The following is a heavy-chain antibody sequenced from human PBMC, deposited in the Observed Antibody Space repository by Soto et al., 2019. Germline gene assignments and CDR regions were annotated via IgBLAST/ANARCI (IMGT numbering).Heavy chain of an antibody. CDR3: ARWWDYYGSGSYSYYGMDV. V-gene: IGHV4-59*12. J-gene: IGHJ6*02. CDR1: GGSISSYY. Sequence: PSETLSLTCTVSGGSISSYYWSWIRQPPGKGLERIGYIYYSGSTNYYPSLKSRVTISVDTSKNQFSLKLSSVTAADTAVYYCARWWDYYGSGSYSYYGMDVWGQGTTVTVSS. D-gene: IGHD3-10*01. CDR2: IYYSGST.